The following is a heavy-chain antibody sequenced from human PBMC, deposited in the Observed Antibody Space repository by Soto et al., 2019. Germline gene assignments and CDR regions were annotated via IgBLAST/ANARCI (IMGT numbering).Heavy chain of an antibody. Sequence: SVKVSCKASGGTFSSYAISWVRQAPGQGLEWMGGIIPIFGKAKYAQKFQGRVTITRDESASTAYMELSSLRSEDTAVYYCARDHRDYYYYYGMDVWGQGTTVTVSS. CDR1: GGTFSSYA. CDR2: IIPIFGKA. J-gene: IGHJ6*02. V-gene: IGHV1-69*05. CDR3: ARDHRDYYYYYGMDV.